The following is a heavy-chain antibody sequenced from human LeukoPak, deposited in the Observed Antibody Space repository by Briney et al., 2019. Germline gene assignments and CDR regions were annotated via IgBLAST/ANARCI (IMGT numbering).Heavy chain of an antibody. CDR3: ARSKDRSWPFDS. CDR2: IKEDGNDK. CDR1: GFTFSHYW. Sequence: PGGPLRLSGAASGFTFSHYWMAWFRQAPGKGLEGVANIKEDGNDKHYLDSVRGRFTISRDNAGNSMYLQMSSLRPDDTAVYFCARSKDRSWPFDSWGQGTLVTVSS. J-gene: IGHJ4*02. D-gene: IGHD4-11*01. V-gene: IGHV3-7*01.